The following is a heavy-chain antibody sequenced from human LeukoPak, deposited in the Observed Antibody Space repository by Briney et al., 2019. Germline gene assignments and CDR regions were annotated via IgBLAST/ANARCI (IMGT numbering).Heavy chain of an antibody. CDR2: IRYDGSNK. CDR3: AKERDTAMVTIDY. Sequence: GGSLRLSCAASGFTFSSYGMHWVRQAPGKGPEGVAFIRYDGSNKYYADSVKGRFTISRDNSKNTLYLQMNSLRAEDTAVYYCAKERDTAMVTIDYWGQGTLVTVSS. D-gene: IGHD5-18*01. J-gene: IGHJ4*02. V-gene: IGHV3-30*02. CDR1: GFTFSSYG.